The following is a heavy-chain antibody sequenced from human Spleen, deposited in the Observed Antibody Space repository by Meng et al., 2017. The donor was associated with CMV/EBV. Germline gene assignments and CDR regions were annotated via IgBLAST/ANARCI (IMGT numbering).Heavy chain of an antibody. CDR2: ISWDGGST. J-gene: IGHJ3*02. CDR1: GFTFDDYA. Sequence: GESLKISCAASGFTFDDYAMHWVRQAPGKGLEWVSLISWDGGSTYYADSVKGRFTISRDNSKNSLYLQMNSLRAEDSAVYFCAREGYTLGRFGAFDIWGQGTMVTVSS. D-gene: IGHD2-2*02. V-gene: IGHV3-43D*03. CDR3: AREGYTLGRFGAFDI.